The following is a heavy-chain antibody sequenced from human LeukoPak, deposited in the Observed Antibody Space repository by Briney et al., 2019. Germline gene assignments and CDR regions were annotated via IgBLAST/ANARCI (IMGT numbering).Heavy chain of an antibody. CDR1: GYSFTSYW. Sequence: GESLKISCKGSGYSFTSYWIGWVRQMPGKGLGWMGIIYPGESDTKYSPSFQGQVTISADKSISTAYLQWTSLKASDTAMYYCARHDGTTNVDYWGQGTLVTVSS. V-gene: IGHV5-51*01. D-gene: IGHD1-7*01. CDR3: ARHDGTTNVDY. CDR2: IYPGESDT. J-gene: IGHJ4*02.